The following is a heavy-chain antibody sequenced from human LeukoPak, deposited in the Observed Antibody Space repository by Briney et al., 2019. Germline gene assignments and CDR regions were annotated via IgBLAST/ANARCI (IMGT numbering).Heavy chain of an antibody. J-gene: IGHJ4*02. D-gene: IGHD3-16*02. Sequence: GGSLRLSCAASGFTLSSLAMHWVRQAPGKGLEWVSSSGTRSGTKYYADSVMGRFTISRDSAMNSGSLQINSLRAEDTAVYYCLLQMTYGELSDPDFRGQGTLVTVPS. V-gene: IGHV3-21*01. CDR2: SGTRSGTK. CDR1: GFTLSSLA. CDR3: LLQMTYGELSDPDF.